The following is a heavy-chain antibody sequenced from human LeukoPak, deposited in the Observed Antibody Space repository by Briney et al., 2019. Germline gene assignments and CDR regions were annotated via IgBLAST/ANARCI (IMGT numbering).Heavy chain of an antibody. CDR2: IKQEESEK. V-gene: IGHV3-7*03. J-gene: IGHJ6*02. CDR3: ARDLSGWYVVQCYYYGMDV. D-gene: IGHD6-19*01. Sequence: GGSLRLSCTASGFTFTSYWMSWVRQAPGKGLEWVANIKQEESEKNYVDSVQGRFTISRDNATNSLYLQLNSLRAEDTAVYYCARDLSGWYVVQCYYYGMDVWGQGTTVTVSS. CDR1: GFTFTSYW.